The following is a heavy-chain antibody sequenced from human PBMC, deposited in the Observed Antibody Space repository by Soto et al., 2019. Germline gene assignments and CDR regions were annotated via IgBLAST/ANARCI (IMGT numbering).Heavy chain of an antibody. CDR3: ARPAPRDYYDSSGYYPFDAFDI. V-gene: IGHV1-69*02. CDR2: IIPILGIA. CDR1: EGTFSSYT. J-gene: IGHJ3*02. Sequence: SVKVSCKASEGTFSSYTISWVRQAPGQGLEWMGRIIPILGIANYAQKFQGRVTITADKSTSTAYMELSSQRSEDTAVYYCARPAPRDYYDSSGYYPFDAFDIWAQGTMVTVSS. D-gene: IGHD3-22*01.